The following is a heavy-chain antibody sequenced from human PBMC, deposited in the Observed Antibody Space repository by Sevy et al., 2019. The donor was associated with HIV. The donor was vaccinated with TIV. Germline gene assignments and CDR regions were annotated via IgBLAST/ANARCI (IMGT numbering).Heavy chain of an antibody. CDR3: ARAPFSYGYNYFDF. Sequence: ASVKVSCKASENTLSSLYIHWVRQAPGQGLEWMGMINPSGGSTSYAQNFQGRVTLTSETSTSTLYMELSTLRSEDTAVYYCARAPFSYGYNYFDFWGQGTLVTVSS. CDR1: ENTLSSLY. CDR2: INPSGGST. V-gene: IGHV1-46*01. J-gene: IGHJ4*02. D-gene: IGHD5-18*01.